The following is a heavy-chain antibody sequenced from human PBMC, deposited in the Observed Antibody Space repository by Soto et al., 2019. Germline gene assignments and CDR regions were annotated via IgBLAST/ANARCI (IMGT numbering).Heavy chain of an antibody. Sequence: QVQLQESGPGLVKPSGTLSLTCAVSGGSISSSNWWSWVRQPPGKGLEWIGEIYHSGSTNYNPSPKSRVTISVDKSKNQFSLKLSSVTAADTAVYYCARVGVPAAPSLFDYYGMDVWGQGTTVTVSS. CDR2: IYHSGST. V-gene: IGHV4-4*02. D-gene: IGHD2-2*01. J-gene: IGHJ6*02. CDR3: ARVGVPAAPSLFDYYGMDV. CDR1: GGSISSSNW.